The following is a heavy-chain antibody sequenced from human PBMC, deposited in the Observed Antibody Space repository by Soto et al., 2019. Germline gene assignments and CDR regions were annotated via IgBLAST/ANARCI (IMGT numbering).Heavy chain of an antibody. CDR3: TREDCIDGVCYGGGIDY. D-gene: IGHD2-8*02. Sequence: PGGSLRLSCVGTGFIFSDHGMTWVRQAPGKGLEWIASIGGDDPRGVSSYYGDSQEGRFTISRDNTRNTLFLQVTSLRAEDTAIYYCTREDCIDGVCYGGGIDYWGQGTQVTVS. V-gene: IGHV3-23*01. CDR2: IGGDDPRGVSS. CDR1: GFIFSDHG. J-gene: IGHJ4*02.